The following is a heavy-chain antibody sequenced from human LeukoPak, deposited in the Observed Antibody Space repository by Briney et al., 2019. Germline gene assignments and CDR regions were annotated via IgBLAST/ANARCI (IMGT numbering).Heavy chain of an antibody. V-gene: IGHV3-74*01. Sequence: GGSLRLSCAASGNYWMHWVRQAPGKGLVWVSHINSDGSWTSYADSVKGRFTISKDNAKNTVYLQMNSLRAEDTAVYYCAKDVLNYYDSSGYGYFQHWGQGTLVTVSS. CDR2: INSDGSWT. J-gene: IGHJ1*01. CDR1: GNYW. D-gene: IGHD3-22*01. CDR3: AKDVLNYYDSSGYGYFQH.